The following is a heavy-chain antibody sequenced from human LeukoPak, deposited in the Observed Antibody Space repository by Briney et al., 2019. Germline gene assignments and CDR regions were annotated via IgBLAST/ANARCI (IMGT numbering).Heavy chain of an antibody. Sequence: PGGSLRLSCAASGFTFSSYGMHWVRQAPGKGVEWVAVISYEGSNKYYADSVKCRFTISRDNSKSTLYLQMNSLRAEDTAVYYCAKDQKQQLVTYCFDDWGQGTLVTVSS. CDR1: GFTFSSYG. CDR3: AKDQKQQLVTYCFDD. CDR2: ISYEGSNK. V-gene: IGHV3-30*18. J-gene: IGHJ4*02. D-gene: IGHD6-13*01.